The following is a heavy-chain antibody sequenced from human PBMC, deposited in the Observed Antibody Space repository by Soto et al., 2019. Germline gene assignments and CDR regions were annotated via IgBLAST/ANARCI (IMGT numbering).Heavy chain of an antibody. V-gene: IGHV2-26*01. J-gene: IGHJ5*02. CDR1: GFSLSNAGMG. Sequence: SGPTLVNPTETLTLTCTVSGFSLSNAGMGVSWIRQPPGKALEWLAHIFSSDEKSYRTSLETRLTVSKDTSKSQVVHTMTNMDPLDTATYYCARAVDRAISDIWFDPWGQGTQVTVSS. CDR2: IFSSDEK. CDR3: ARAVDRAISDIWFDP. D-gene: IGHD5-18*01.